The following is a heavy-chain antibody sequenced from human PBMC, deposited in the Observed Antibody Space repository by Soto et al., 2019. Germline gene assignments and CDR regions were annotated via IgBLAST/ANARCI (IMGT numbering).Heavy chain of an antibody. Sequence: PSETLSLTCTVSGGSISSGGYYWSWIRQHPGKGLEWIGYIYYSGSTYYNPSLKSRVTISVDTSKNQSSLKLSSVTAADTAVYYCARKEMVRGPLDYWGQGTLVTVSS. D-gene: IGHD3-10*01. V-gene: IGHV4-31*03. CDR2: IYYSGST. CDR3: ARKEMVRGPLDY. J-gene: IGHJ4*02. CDR1: GGSISSGGYY.